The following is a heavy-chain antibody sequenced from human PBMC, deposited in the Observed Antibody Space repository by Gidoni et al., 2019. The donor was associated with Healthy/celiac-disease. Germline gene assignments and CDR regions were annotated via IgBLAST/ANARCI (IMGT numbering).Heavy chain of an antibody. CDR3: AHSWLPYYDILTGYYFDY. CDR2: IYWDDDK. V-gene: IGHV2-5*02. D-gene: IGHD3-9*01. J-gene: IGHJ4*02. CDR1: GFSLSTSGVG. Sequence: QITLKESGPTLVKPTQTLTLTCTFSGFSLSTSGVGVGWIRQPPGKALEWLALIYWDDDKRYSPSLKSRLTITKDTSKNQVVLTMTNMDPVDTATYYCAHSWLPYYDILTGYYFDYWGQGTLVTVSS.